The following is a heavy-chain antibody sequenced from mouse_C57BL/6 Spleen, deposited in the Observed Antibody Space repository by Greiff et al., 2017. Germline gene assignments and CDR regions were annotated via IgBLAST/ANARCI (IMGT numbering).Heavy chain of an antibody. CDR1: GYSITSGYD. CDR3: ARNGLGYYAMDY. D-gene: IGHD1-1*02. V-gene: IGHV3-1*01. J-gene: IGHJ4*01. CDR2: ISYSGST. Sequence: EVQLQESGPGMVKPSQSLSLTCTVTGYSITSGYDWHWIRHFPGNKLEWMGYISYSGSTNYNPSLKSRISITHDTSKNHFFLKLNSVTTEDTATYYCARNGLGYYAMDYWGQGTSVTVSS.